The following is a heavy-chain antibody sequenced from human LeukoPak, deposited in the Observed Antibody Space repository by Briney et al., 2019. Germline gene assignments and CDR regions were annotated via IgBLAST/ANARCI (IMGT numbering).Heavy chain of an antibody. J-gene: IGHJ4*02. D-gene: IGHD3-22*01. CDR1: GGSIGSYY. V-gene: IGHV4-59*01. Sequence: PSETLSLTCTVSGGSIGSYYWSWIRQPPGKGLEWIGYIYYSGSTNYNPSLQSRVTISVDTSKNQFSLKLSSVTAADTAVYYCARVDSSGSYQWVDYWGQGTLVTVSS. CDR3: ARVDSSGSYQWVDY. CDR2: IYYSGST.